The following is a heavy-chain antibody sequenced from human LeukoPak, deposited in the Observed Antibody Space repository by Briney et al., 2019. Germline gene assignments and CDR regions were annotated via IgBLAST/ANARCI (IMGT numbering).Heavy chain of an antibody. Sequence: SVKVSCKASGYTFTGYYMHWVRQAPGQGLEWMGGIIPIFGTANYAQKFQGRVTITADESTSTAYMELSSLRSEDTAVYYCARASITIFGGPDAFDIWGQGTMVTVSS. CDR2: IIPIFGTA. CDR3: ARASITIFGGPDAFDI. J-gene: IGHJ3*02. V-gene: IGHV1-69*13. CDR1: GYTFTGYY. D-gene: IGHD3-3*01.